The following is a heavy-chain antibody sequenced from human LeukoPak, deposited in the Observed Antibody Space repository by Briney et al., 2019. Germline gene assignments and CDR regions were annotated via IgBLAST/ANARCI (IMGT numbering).Heavy chain of an antibody. CDR2: IIPIFGTA. CDR3: ARFVASGWYHFDY. Sequence: SVKVSCKASGGTFNSYAISWVRQAPGQGLEWMGGIIPIFGTANYAQKFQGRVTITADESTSTAYMELSSLRSEDTAVYYCARFVASGWYHFDYWGQGTLVTVSS. V-gene: IGHV1-69*01. CDR1: GGTFNSYA. J-gene: IGHJ4*02. D-gene: IGHD6-19*01.